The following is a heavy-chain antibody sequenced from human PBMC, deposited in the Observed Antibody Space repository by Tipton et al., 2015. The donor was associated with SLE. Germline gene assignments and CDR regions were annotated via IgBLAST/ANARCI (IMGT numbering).Heavy chain of an antibody. Sequence: SLRLSCAASGFTFDDYTMHWVRQAPGKGLEWVAVIWYDGSNKYYADSVKGRFTISRDNSKNTLYLQMNSLRAEDTAVYYCARDRLYYDFWSGYTFDYWGQGTLVTVSS. V-gene: IGHV3-33*08. CDR3: ARDRLYYDFWSGYTFDY. J-gene: IGHJ4*02. D-gene: IGHD3-3*01. CDR1: GFTFDDYT. CDR2: IWYDGSNK.